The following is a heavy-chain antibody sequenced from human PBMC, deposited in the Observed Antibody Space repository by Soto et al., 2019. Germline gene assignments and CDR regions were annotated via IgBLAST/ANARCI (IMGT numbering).Heavy chain of an antibody. V-gene: IGHV4-59*08. Sequence: SETLSLTCTVSGGSISSYYWSWIRQPPGKGLEWIGYIYYSGSTNYNPSLKSRVTISVDTSKNQFSLKLSSVTAADTAVYYCARGLYVHSSGWFFAYWGQGTLVTVSS. J-gene: IGHJ4*02. CDR1: GGSISSYY. CDR2: IYYSGST. D-gene: IGHD6-19*01. CDR3: ARGLYVHSSGWFFAY.